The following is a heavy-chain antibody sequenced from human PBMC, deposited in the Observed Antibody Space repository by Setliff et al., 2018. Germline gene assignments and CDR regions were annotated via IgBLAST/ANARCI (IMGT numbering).Heavy chain of an antibody. CDR1: GYSISSGYY. J-gene: IGHJ3*02. CDR2: IYPAGST. Sequence: PSETLSLTCDVSGYSISSGYYWGWIRQPPGKGLEWIGSIYPAGSTYYSPSLESRVTISVDTSKNQFSLKLSSVTAADTAVYYCVRHLCGGDCYLPIDIWGQGTMVTVSS. V-gene: IGHV4-38-2*01. D-gene: IGHD2-21*02. CDR3: VRHLCGGDCYLPIDI.